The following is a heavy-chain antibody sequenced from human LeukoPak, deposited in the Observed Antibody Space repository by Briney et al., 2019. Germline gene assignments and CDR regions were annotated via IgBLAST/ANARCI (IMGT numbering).Heavy chain of an antibody. V-gene: IGHV4-34*01. D-gene: IGHD2-15*01. CDR2: INHSGST. Sequence: SETLPLTCAVYGGSFSGYYWSWLRQPPGKGLEWIGEINHSGSTNYNPSLKSRVTISVDTSKNQFSLKLSSVTAADTAVYYCARRRYVNYFDYWGQGTLVTVSS. CDR1: GGSFSGYY. CDR3: ARRRYVNYFDY. J-gene: IGHJ4*02.